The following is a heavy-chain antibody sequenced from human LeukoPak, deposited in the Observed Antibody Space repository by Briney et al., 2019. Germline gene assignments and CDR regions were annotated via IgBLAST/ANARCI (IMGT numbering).Heavy chain of an antibody. D-gene: IGHD2-2*01. J-gene: IGHJ6*02. V-gene: IGHV3-7*03. CDR2: IKQDGSEK. CDR3: ARDLVVPAAISRYYYYGMDV. CDR1: GFTFSSYW. Sequence: GGSLRLSCAASGFTFSSYWMSWVRQAPGKGLEWVANIKQDGSEKSYVDSVKGRFTISRDNAKNSLYLQMNSLRAEATAGYYCARDLVVPAAISRYYYYGMDVWGQGTTVTVSS.